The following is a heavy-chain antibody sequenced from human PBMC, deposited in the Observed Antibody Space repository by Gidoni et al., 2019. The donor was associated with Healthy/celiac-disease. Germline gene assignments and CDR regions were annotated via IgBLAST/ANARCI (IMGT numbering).Heavy chain of an antibody. D-gene: IGHD2-15*01. CDR1: GFTFDDYA. Sequence: EVQLVESGGGLVQPGRSLRLSCAASGFTFDDYAMHWVRQAPGKGLEWVSGISWNSGSIGYADSVKGRFTISRDNAKNSLYLQMNSLRAEDTALYYCAKDTMVTGGMDVWGQGTTVTVSS. CDR3: AKDTMVTGGMDV. J-gene: IGHJ6*02. CDR2: ISWNSGSI. V-gene: IGHV3-9*01.